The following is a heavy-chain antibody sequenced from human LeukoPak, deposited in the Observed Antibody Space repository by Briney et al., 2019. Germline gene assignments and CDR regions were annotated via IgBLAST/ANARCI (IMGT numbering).Heavy chain of an antibody. Sequence: GASVKVSCKASGYTFTGYHMHWVRQAPGQGLEWVGRINPNSGDTNNAQKFQGRVTMTRDTSISTAYMDLSRLTSDDTAVYYCARDYCSSTSCLFDYWGQGTLVTVSS. CDR2: INPNSGDT. CDR3: ARDYCSSTSCLFDY. V-gene: IGHV1-2*06. J-gene: IGHJ4*02. D-gene: IGHD2-2*01. CDR1: GYTFTGYH.